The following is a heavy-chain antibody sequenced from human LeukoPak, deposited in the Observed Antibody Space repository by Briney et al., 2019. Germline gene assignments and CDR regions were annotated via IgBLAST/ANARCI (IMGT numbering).Heavy chain of an antibody. CDR2: IIPIFGTA. CDR1: GGTFSSYA. D-gene: IGHD3-22*01. V-gene: IGHV1-69*13. Sequence: SVKVSCKASGGTFSSYAISWVRQAPGQGLERMGGIIPIFGTANYAQKFQGRVTITADESTSTAYMELSSLRSEDTAVYYCARAPPYYYDSSGYYKGPFDYWGQGTLVTVSS. CDR3: ARAPPYYYDSSGYYKGPFDY. J-gene: IGHJ4*02.